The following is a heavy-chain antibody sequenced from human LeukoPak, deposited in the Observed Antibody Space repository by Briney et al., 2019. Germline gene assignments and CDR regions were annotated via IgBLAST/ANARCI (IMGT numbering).Heavy chain of an antibody. D-gene: IGHD3-10*01. J-gene: IGHJ5*02. CDR2: MYRGDSNT. Sequence: GESLKISCKGSGYSFTNYWIGWVRQMPGKGLEWMGIMYRGDSNTRYSPSFQGQVTISAEKPITTAYLQWSSLKASDTAMYYCMRLNYYDSGSYYNVKYNWFAPWGQDTRDTVSS. V-gene: IGHV5-51*01. CDR1: GYSFTNYW. CDR3: MRLNYYDSGSYYNVKYNWFAP.